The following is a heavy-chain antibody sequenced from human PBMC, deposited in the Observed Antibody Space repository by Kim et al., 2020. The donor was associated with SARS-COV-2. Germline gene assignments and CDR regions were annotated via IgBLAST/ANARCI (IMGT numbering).Heavy chain of an antibody. Sequence: SVKVSRKASGGTFSSYAISWVRQAPGQGLEWMGGIIPIFGTANYAQKFQGRVTITADESTSTAYMELSSLRSEDTAVYYCARVRLRNYDILTGSFGRDYYYYGMDVWGQGTTVTVSS. V-gene: IGHV1-69*13. CDR2: IIPIFGTA. J-gene: IGHJ6*02. CDR1: GGTFSSYA. CDR3: ARVRLRNYDILTGSFGRDYYYYGMDV. D-gene: IGHD3-9*01.